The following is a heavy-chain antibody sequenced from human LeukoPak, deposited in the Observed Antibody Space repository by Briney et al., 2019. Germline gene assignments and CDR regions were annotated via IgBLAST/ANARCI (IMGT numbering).Heavy chain of an antibody. CDR1: GFTFSDAW. D-gene: IGHD3-16*01. V-gene: IGHV3-15*01. J-gene: IGHJ3*02. CDR3: TTEGGVWGYHALDM. CDR2: MKRKTDDGTT. Sequence: GGSLRLSCVASGFTFSDAWMSWVRQAPGKGLEWVGRMKRKTDDGTTHFAAPVKGRFTISRDDSENTVYLQMNSLKTEDTAVYYCTTEGGVWGYHALDMWGQGTMVTVSS.